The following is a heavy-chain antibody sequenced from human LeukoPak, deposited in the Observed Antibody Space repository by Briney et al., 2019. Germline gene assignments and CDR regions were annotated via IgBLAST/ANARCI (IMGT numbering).Heavy chain of an antibody. Sequence: GGSLRLSCAASGSTVSSNYMSWVRQAPGKGLEWVSVIYSGGSTYYADSVKGRFTISRDNSKNTLYLQMNSLRPEDTAVYYCARDGPRYCSGGSCSSGEYWGQGTLVTVSS. V-gene: IGHV3-66*01. CDR1: GSTVSSNY. CDR3: ARDGPRYCSGGSCSSGEY. J-gene: IGHJ4*02. D-gene: IGHD2-15*01. CDR2: IYSGGST.